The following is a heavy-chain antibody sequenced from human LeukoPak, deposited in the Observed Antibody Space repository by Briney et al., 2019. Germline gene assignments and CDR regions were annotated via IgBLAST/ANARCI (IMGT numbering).Heavy chain of an antibody. CDR3: TPVMVEDRGF. CDR2: IKSNNDGGTT. D-gene: IGHD2-21*01. V-gene: IGHV3-15*01. Sequence: GGSLRLSCAASGFIFNKAWMDWVRQAPGKGPEWVGRIKSNNDGGTTDYASPVEGRFIISRDDSKNTIYLQMNRLIIDDTAIYYCTPVMVEDRGFWGQGTLVTVSS. J-gene: IGHJ4*02. CDR1: GFIFNKAW.